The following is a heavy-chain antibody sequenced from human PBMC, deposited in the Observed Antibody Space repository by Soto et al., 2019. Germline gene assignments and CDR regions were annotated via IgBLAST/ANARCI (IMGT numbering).Heavy chain of an antibody. Sequence: PGGSLRLSCAASGFSLSDFWMHWIRQAPGKGLVWVARISDDAITRSYADFVEGRFTISRDNAKNMVYLQLNSLTTDDTAFYYCAREVPISAVNYIDHWGQGA. CDR3: AREVPISAVNYIDH. V-gene: IGHV3-74*01. CDR1: GFSLSDFW. D-gene: IGHD5-12*01. CDR2: ISDDAITR. J-gene: IGHJ4*02.